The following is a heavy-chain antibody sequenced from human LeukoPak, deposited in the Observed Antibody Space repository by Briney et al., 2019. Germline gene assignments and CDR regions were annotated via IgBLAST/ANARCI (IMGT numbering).Heavy chain of an antibody. J-gene: IGHJ4*02. CDR1: GFTFSSYW. CDR2: ISGSGGST. V-gene: IGHV3-23*01. D-gene: IGHD2-15*01. CDR3: AKDPKYCSGGSCYSDERPD. Sequence: SGGSLRLSCAASGFTFSSYWMSWVRQAPGKGLEWVSAISGSGGSTYYADSVKGRFTISRDNSKNTLYLQMNSLRAEDTAVYYCAKDPKYCSGGSCYSDERPDWGQGTLATVSS.